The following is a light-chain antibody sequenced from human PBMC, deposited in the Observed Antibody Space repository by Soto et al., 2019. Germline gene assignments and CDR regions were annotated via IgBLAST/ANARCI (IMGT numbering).Light chain of an antibody. Sequence: QSVLTQPPSASGSPGQSVAISCTGTSSDVGGYNYVSWYQQHPGKAPKLMIYEVNKRPSGVPDRFSGSKSGNTASLTVSGLQAEDEADYYCQSYDSSLGGSVFGTGTKVTVL. CDR1: SSDVGGYNY. CDR3: QSYDSSLGGSV. CDR2: EVN. V-gene: IGLV2-8*01. J-gene: IGLJ1*01.